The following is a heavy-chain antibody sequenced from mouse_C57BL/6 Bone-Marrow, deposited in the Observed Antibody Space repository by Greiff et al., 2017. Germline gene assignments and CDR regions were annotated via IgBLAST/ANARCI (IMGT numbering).Heavy chain of an antibody. CDR2: IDPSDSYT. Sequence: QVQLQQSGAELVRPGTSVKLSCKASGYTFTSYWMHWVKQRPGQGLEWIGVIDPSDSYTNYNQKFKGKATLTVDTSSSTAYMQLCSLTSEDSAVYYCARRVGYAMDYWGQGTSVTVSS. CDR1: GYTFTSYW. J-gene: IGHJ4*01. D-gene: IGHD1-3*01. V-gene: IGHV1-59*01. CDR3: ARRVGYAMDY.